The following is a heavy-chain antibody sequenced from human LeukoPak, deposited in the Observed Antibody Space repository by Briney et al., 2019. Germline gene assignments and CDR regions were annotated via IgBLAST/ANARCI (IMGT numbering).Heavy chain of an antibody. Sequence: ASVKVSCKASGYTFTSYAMHWVRQAPGQRLEWMGWINAGNGNTKYSQKFQGRVTITRDTSASTAYMELSSLRSEDTAVYYCARPPAPDYGDLYVFDYWGQGTLVTVSS. CDR3: ARPPAPDYGDLYVFDY. V-gene: IGHV1-3*01. J-gene: IGHJ4*02. D-gene: IGHD4-17*01. CDR2: INAGNGNT. CDR1: GYTFTSYA.